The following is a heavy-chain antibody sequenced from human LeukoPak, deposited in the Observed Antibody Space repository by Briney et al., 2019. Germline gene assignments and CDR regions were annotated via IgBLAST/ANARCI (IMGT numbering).Heavy chain of an antibody. CDR2: INPNSGGT. Sequence: ASVKVSCKASGYTFTGYYMHWVRQAPGQGLEWMGWINPNSGGTTYAQKFQGRVTMTRDTSISTAYMELSRLRSDDTAVYYCARAYYYDSSGYLNDYWGQGTLVTVSS. CDR1: GYTFTGYY. CDR3: ARAYYYDSSGYLNDY. V-gene: IGHV1-2*02. J-gene: IGHJ4*02. D-gene: IGHD3-22*01.